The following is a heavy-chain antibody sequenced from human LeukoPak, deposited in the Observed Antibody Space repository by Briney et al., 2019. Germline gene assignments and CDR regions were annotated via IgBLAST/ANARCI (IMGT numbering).Heavy chain of an antibody. Sequence: PGESLKISCKGSGSSFASYWIGWVRQMPGKGLEGMGIIYPGDSDTRYSPSFQGQVTISADQSISTAYLQWSSLKASDTAMYYCAARDDYYDSSGYYYWGQGTLVTVSS. CDR3: AARDDYYDSSGYYY. V-gene: IGHV5-51*01. J-gene: IGHJ4*02. D-gene: IGHD3-22*01. CDR2: IYPGDSDT. CDR1: GSSFASYW.